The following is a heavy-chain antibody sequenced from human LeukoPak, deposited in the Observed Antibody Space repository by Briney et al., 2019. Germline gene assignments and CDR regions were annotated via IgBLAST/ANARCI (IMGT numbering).Heavy chain of an antibody. CDR1: GFTFISFA. J-gene: IGHJ4*02. D-gene: IGHD2-15*01. CDR3: ARDRGIGR. Sequence: GGSLRLSCAASGFTFISFAMSWVRQAPGKGLEWVSTISRTGVATYYANSVKGRFTISRDNAKNSLYLQMNSLRAEDTAVYYCARDRGIGRWSQGTLVTVSS. V-gene: IGHV3-23*01. CDR2: ISRTGVAT.